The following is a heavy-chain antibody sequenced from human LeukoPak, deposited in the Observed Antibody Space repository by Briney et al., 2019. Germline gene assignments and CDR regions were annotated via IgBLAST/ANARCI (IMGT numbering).Heavy chain of an antibody. CDR3: ARHGLTTRSGWYGVDY. Sequence: PSETLSLTCAVYGGSFSGYYWSWIRQPPGKGLEWIGEINHSGSTNYNPSLKSRVTISVDTSRNQFSLKLSSVTAADTAVYYCARHGLTTRSGWYGVDYWGQGTLVTVSS. V-gene: IGHV4-34*01. CDR2: INHSGST. J-gene: IGHJ4*02. D-gene: IGHD6-19*01. CDR1: GGSFSGYY.